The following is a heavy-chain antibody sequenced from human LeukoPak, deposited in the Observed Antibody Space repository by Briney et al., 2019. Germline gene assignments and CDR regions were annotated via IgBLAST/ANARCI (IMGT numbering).Heavy chain of an antibody. CDR3: ASYSSGWLYFDY. CDR1: GFPLSSYA. Sequence: PGGSLRLSCAASGFPLSSYAMSGVRQASEKGLEWGSATSSSDPGTYYADSVRGRFTISRDNSKNTLYLQMNSLRAEDTAVYYCASYSSGWLYFDYWGQGTLVTVSS. D-gene: IGHD6-19*01. J-gene: IGHJ4*02. CDR2: TSSSDPGT. V-gene: IGHV3-23*01.